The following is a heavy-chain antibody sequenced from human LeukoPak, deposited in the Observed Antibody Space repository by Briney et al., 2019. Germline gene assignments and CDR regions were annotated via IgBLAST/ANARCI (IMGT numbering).Heavy chain of an antibody. D-gene: IGHD2-15*01. CDR3: ARVGCSGGSCYLYWYFDL. CDR1: GGSISSYY. Sequence: SETPSLTCTVSGGSISSYYWSWIRQPPGKGLEWIGYIYYSGSTNYNPSLKSRVTISVDTSKNQFSLKLSSVTAADTAVYYCARVGCSGGSCYLYWYFDLWGRGTLVTVSS. J-gene: IGHJ2*01. CDR2: IYYSGST. V-gene: IGHV4-59*01.